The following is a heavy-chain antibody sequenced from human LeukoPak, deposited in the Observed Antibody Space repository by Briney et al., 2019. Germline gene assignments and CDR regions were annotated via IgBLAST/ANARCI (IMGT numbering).Heavy chain of an antibody. CDR1: GFTFNNYG. D-gene: IGHD5-24*01. J-gene: IGHJ4*02. V-gene: IGHV3-30*18. Sequence: PGGSLRLSCAASGFTFNNYGMHWVRQAPGKGLEWVAVISYDGSNKNFADSVKGRFTISRDNSKNTLYLQMNSLRAEDTAVYYCAKDRDGYNSYLFDYWGQGTLVTVSS. CDR3: AKDRDGYNSYLFDY. CDR2: ISYDGSNK.